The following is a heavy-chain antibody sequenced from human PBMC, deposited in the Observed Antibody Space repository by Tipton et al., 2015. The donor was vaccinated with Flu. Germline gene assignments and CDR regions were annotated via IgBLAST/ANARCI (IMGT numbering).Heavy chain of an antibody. D-gene: IGHD7-27*01. V-gene: IGHV3-23*01. CDR2: LSGHGGNQ. Sequence: SLRLSCATSGFAFSEFGMNWIRQTPGKGLEWVSVLSGHGGNQYYADSVKGRFTIYRDNSKNTLYLQMNSLKTEDTAVYYCTTDAPDWGGKAFDIWGQGTMVTVSS. CDR1: GFAFSEFG. J-gene: IGHJ3*02. CDR3: TTDAPDWGGKAFDI.